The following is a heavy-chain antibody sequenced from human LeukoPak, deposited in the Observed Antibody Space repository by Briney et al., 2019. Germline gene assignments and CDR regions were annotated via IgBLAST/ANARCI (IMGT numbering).Heavy chain of an antibody. V-gene: IGHV4-31*03. Sequence: SQTLSLTCSVSGGSISSDDYCWNWIRQHPGKGLEWIGYIYYSGSTNYNPSLKSRVTISVDTSKNQFSLKLSSVTAADTAVYYCARGLSHAFDIWGQGTMVTVSS. CDR3: ARGLSHAFDI. D-gene: IGHD3-16*02. J-gene: IGHJ3*02. CDR2: IYYSGST. CDR1: GGSISSDDYC.